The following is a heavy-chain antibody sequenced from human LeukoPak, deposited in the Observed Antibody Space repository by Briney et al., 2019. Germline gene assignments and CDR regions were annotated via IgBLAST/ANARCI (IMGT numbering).Heavy chain of an antibody. CDR3: VRGFSGVVGDH. CDR2: TKDGGIT. J-gene: IGHJ4*02. D-gene: IGHD3-10*01. V-gene: IGHV4-34*01. CDR1: SGSFSGYY. Sequence: SETLSLTCTVYSGSFSGYYWSWIRLPPGKGLEWIGETKDGGITNYNPSLRSRVTISKDTSNNQLSLKLHSATAADTAVYYCVRGFSGVVGDHWGQGSLVTVSS.